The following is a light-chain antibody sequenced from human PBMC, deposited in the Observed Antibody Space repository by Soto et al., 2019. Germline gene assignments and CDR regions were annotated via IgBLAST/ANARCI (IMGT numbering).Light chain of an antibody. J-gene: IGKJ5*01. CDR3: QQYNNWQIT. CDR1: QSVSSN. V-gene: IGKV3-15*01. CDR2: GAS. Sequence: EIVMTQSPATLSVSPGERATLSCRASQSVSSNLAWYQQKPGQAPRLLIYGASTRATGIPARFSGSGSGTDFTLTISSLQSEDFALYYCQQYNNWQITFGQGTRLEIK.